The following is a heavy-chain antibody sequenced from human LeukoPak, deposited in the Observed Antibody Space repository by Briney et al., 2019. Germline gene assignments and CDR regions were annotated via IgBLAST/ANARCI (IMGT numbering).Heavy chain of an antibody. CDR3: ASWRGSGSYGGYFDY. CDR1: GFTFSSYG. V-gene: IGHV3-33*01. CDR2: IWYDGSNK. Sequence: GGSLRLSCAASGFTFSSYGMHWVRQAPGKGLEWVALIWYDGSNKYYADSVKGRFTISRDNSKNTLYLQMNSLRVEDTAVYYCASWRGSGSYGGYFDYWGQGTLVTVSS. J-gene: IGHJ4*02. D-gene: IGHD3-10*01.